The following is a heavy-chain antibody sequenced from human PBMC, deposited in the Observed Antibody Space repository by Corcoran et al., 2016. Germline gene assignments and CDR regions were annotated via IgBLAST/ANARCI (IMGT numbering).Heavy chain of an antibody. J-gene: IGHJ4*02. D-gene: IGHD2-15*01. V-gene: IGHV3-33*01. CDR2: IWYDGSKT. Sequence: QVQLVESGGDVVQPGRSLRVSCAVSGLTFRNYGFHWVRQAPGKGQEWVAVIWYDGSKTYYADSVKGRFTFSRDDSKNTLYLQMNSLTAEDTAIYYCATSTPSIIPHYWGQGTRVTVSS. CDR3: ATSTPSIIPHY. CDR1: GLTFRNYG.